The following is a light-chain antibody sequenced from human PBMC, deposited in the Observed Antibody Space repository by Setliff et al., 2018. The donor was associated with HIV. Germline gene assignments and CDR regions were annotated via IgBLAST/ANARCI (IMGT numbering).Light chain of an antibody. CDR1: SSDVGSYDF. Sequence: QSALIQPASVSGSPGQSVTVSCTGTSSDVGSYDFVSWYQQLPGKAPKLLIYDVSDRPSGVSHRFSGSKSGNTASLTISGLQSEDEADYYCASYRPIDRGVFGTGTKVTVL. CDR2: DVS. J-gene: IGLJ1*01. V-gene: IGLV2-14*03. CDR3: ASYRPIDRGV.